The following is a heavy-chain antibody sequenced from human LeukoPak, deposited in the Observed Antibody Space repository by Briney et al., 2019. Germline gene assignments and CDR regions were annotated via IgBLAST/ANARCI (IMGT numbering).Heavy chain of an antibody. D-gene: IGHD2-15*01. Sequence: PSETLSLTCTVSGGSINSYYWSWIRQPPGEGLEWIGYIYYSGSTNYNPSLKSRVTISVDTSNNKSSLKLTSLTAADTAVYYCVRHLSAGRPAFDIWGQGTMVTVSS. V-gene: IGHV4-59*08. CDR2: IYYSGST. J-gene: IGHJ3*02. CDR1: GGSINSYY. CDR3: VRHLSAGRPAFDI.